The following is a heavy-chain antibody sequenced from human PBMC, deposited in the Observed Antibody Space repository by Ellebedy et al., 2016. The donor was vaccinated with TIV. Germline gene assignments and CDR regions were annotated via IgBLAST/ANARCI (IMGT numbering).Heavy chain of an antibody. CDR1: GGTITNYY. CDR3: ARVGASFGAYDY. Sequence: MPSETLSLTCRVSGGTITNYYWSWIRQPPGTRLEWLGYFYYRGSTNYNPSLKSRFTISVDTSKNQFSLKLTSVTAAETAIYYCARVGASFGAYDYWGRGALVAVSS. J-gene: IGHJ4*02. V-gene: IGHV4-59*01. D-gene: IGHD3-10*01. CDR2: FYYRGST.